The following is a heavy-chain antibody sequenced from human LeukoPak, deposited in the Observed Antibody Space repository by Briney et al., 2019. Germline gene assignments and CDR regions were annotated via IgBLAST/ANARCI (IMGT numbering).Heavy chain of an antibody. CDR2: ISGSGGSI. D-gene: IGHD6-19*01. CDR3: AKDSRVLVAVASDY. J-gene: IGHJ4*02. CDR1: GFAFNNYA. Sequence: GGSLRLSCAASGFAFNNYAMTWVRQAPGKGLEWVSSISGSGGSIYYAGSVKGRFTVSRDNSKSTLYLQMNSLRVEDTAVYYCAKDSRVLVAVASDYWGQGTLVTVSS. V-gene: IGHV3-23*01.